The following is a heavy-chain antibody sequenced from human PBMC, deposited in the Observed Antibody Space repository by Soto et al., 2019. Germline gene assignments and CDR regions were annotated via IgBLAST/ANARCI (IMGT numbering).Heavy chain of an antibody. J-gene: IGHJ6*02. D-gene: IGHD3-3*01. CDR3: ARDNILGILYGGMDV. CDR2: IYYSGST. CDR1: GGSISSGDYY. Sequence: PSETLSLTCTVSGGSISSGDYYWSWIRQPPGKGLEWIGYIYYSGSTYCNPSLKSRVTISVDTSKNQFSLKLSSVTAADTAVYYCARDNILGILYGGMDVWGQGTTVTVSS. V-gene: IGHV4-30-4*01.